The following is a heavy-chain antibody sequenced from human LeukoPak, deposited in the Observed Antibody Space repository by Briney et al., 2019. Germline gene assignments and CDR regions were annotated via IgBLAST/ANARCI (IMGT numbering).Heavy chain of an antibody. CDR3: AREVWSGYYTLYYFDY. CDR2: IRNKADTYTT. V-gene: IGHV3-72*01. Sequence: PGGSLRLSCSASGFTFSDHYMDWVRQAPGKGLEWVVRIRNKADTYTTEYAATVKGRFTISRDDSKNSLYLQMNSLKTEDTAVYYCAREVWSGYYTLYYFDYWGQGTLVTVSS. J-gene: IGHJ4*02. D-gene: IGHD3-3*01. CDR1: GFTFSDHY.